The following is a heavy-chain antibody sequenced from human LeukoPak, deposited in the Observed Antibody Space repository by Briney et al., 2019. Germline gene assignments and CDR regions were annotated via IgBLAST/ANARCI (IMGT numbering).Heavy chain of an antibody. CDR2: ISAYNGNT. CDR3: ARDSYYDSSGYYYVGEFDY. D-gene: IGHD3-22*01. V-gene: IGHV1-18*01. Sequence: GASVTVSCKSSGYTFTSYGISWVRQAPGQGLEWMGWISAYNGNTNYAQKLQGRVTMTTDTSTNTAYMELRSLTSDDTAVYYCARDSYYDSSGYYYVGEFDYWGQGTMVTVSS. J-gene: IGHJ4*02. CDR1: GYTFTSYG.